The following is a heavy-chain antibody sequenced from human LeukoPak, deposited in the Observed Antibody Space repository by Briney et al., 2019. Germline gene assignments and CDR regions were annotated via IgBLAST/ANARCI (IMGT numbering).Heavy chain of an antibody. CDR3: ARDWPGYYYYMDV. V-gene: IGHV3-48*01. J-gene: IGHJ6*03. Sequence: GGSLRLSCAASGFTFSTYSMNWVRQAPGKGLEWVSYISSSSSSIYYADSVKGRFTISRDNAKNSLYLQMNSLRAEDTAVYYCARDWPGYYYYMDVWGKGTTVTVSS. CDR1: GFTFSTYS. CDR2: ISSSSSSI.